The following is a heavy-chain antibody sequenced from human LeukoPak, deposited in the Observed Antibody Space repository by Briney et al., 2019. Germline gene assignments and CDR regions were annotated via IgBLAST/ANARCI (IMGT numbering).Heavy chain of an antibody. CDR2: ISGNGGST. D-gene: IGHD4-23*01. CDR1: GFTFSNYA. J-gene: IGHJ4*02. Sequence: RGSLRLSCAASGFTFSNYAMSWVRQAPGKGLEWVSAISGNGGSTYYADSVKGRFTISRDNSKNTLYLQMNSLRAEDTAVYYCAKISPYGGNSAWGQGTLVTVSS. V-gene: IGHV3-23*01. CDR3: AKISPYGGNSA.